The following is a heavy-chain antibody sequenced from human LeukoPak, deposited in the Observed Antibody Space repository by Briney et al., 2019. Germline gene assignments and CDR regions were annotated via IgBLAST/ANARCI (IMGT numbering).Heavy chain of an antibody. J-gene: IGHJ4*02. D-gene: IGHD5-24*01. CDR1: NDSFSNYY. CDR3: ARASMRRRDGYIRHYEIDY. CDR2: VYYSDKT. V-gene: IGHV4-59*01. Sequence: KSSETLSLTCTVSNDSFSNYYWTWIRQSPGKALEWIGYVYYSDKTHYNPSLKSRVIISVDTSQNQFSLRLSSVTAADTAVYCCARASMRRRDGYIRHYEIDYWGQGTLVTVSS.